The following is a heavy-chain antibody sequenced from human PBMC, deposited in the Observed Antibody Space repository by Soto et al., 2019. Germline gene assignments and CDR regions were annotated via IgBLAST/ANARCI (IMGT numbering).Heavy chain of an antibody. CDR1: GGSISSDYYY. V-gene: IGHV4-61*01. CDR2: IYYSGST. CDR3: ARRWGRTFDY. Sequence: PSETLSLTSTVSGGSISSDYYYWSWIRQPPGKGLEWIGYIYYSGSTNYNPSLKSRVTISVDTSKNQFSLKLSSVTAADTAVYYCARRWGRTFDYWGQGTLVTVSS. J-gene: IGHJ4*02. D-gene: IGHD7-27*01.